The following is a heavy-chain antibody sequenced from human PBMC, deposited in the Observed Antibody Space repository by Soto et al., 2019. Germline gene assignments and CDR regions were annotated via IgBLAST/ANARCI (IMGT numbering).Heavy chain of an antibody. CDR1: GGSIGSGGYY. Sequence: ASETLSLTCTVSGGSIGSGGYYWSWIRQHPGKGLEWIGYIYYSGSTYYNPSLKSRVTISVDTSKNQFSLKLSSVTAADTAVYYCARVGGFGATTIDYWGQGTLVTVSS. D-gene: IGHD3-10*01. CDR3: ARVGGFGATTIDY. V-gene: IGHV4-30-4*08. CDR2: IYYSGST. J-gene: IGHJ4*02.